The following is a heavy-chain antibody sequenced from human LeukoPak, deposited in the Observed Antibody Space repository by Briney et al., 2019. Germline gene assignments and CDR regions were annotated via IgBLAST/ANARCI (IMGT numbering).Heavy chain of an antibody. CDR3: ATYSGYGLDY. D-gene: IGHD5-12*01. CDR1: GGSISSSSYY. V-gene: IGHV4-39*07. CDR2: IYYSGST. Sequence: SETLSLTCTVSGGSISSSSYYWGWIRQPPGKGLEWIGSIYYSGSTYYNPSLKSRVTISVDTSKNQFSLKLSSVTAADTAVYYCATYSGYGLDYWGQGTLVTVSS. J-gene: IGHJ4*02.